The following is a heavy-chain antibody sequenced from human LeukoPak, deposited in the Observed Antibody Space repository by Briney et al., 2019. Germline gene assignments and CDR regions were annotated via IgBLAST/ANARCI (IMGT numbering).Heavy chain of an antibody. V-gene: IGHV1-2*02. CDR3: ARGGRYCSGGSCYYYYYYYMDV. CDR1: GYTFTGYY. CDR2: INPNSGGT. D-gene: IGHD2-15*01. J-gene: IGHJ6*03. Sequence: GASVKVSCKASGYTFTGYYMHWVRQAPGQGLEWMGWINPNSGGTNYAQKFQGRVTMTRDTSISTAYMELSRLRSDDTAVYYCARGGRYCSGGSCYYYYYYYMDVWGKGTTVTVSS.